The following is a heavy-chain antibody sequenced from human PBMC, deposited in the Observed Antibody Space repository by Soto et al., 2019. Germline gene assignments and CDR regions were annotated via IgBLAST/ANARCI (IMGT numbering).Heavy chain of an antibody. CDR3: ARDLGSGSYNYYYGMDV. CDR1: GFTFSSYG. V-gene: IGHV3-33*01. J-gene: IGHJ6*02. CDR2: IWYDGSNK. D-gene: IGHD1-26*01. Sequence: GSLRLSCAASGFTFSSYGMHWVRQAPGQGLGWVAVIWYDGSNKYYADSVKGRFTISRDNSKNTLYLQMNSLRAEDTAVYYCARDLGSGSYNYYYGMDVWGQGTTVTVSS.